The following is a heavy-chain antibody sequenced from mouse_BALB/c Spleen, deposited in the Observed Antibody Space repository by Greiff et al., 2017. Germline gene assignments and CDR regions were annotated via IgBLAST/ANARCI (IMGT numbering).Heavy chain of an antibody. Sequence: VMLVESGPGLVAPSQSLSITCTVSGFSLTGYGVNWVRQPPGKGLEWLGMIWGDGSTDYNSALKSRLSISKDNSKSQVFLKMNSLQTDDTARYYCARAYYRYAYYFDYWGQGTTLTASS. CDR2: IWGDGST. J-gene: IGHJ2*01. CDR3: ARAYYRYAYYFDY. D-gene: IGHD2-14*01. V-gene: IGHV2-6-7*01. CDR1: GFSLTGYG.